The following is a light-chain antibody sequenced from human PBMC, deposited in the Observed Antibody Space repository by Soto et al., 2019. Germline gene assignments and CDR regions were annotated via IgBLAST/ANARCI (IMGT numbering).Light chain of an antibody. V-gene: IGKV1-5*03. CDR3: QQYNSYSRT. Sequence: DIQMTQSPSTLSASLGDRVTITCRASQSISFWLAWYQQRPGKAPHLLIYKASSLESGVPSRFSGSGSGTEFTLTISSLQPDDFATYYCQQYNSYSRTFGQGTKVEVK. CDR2: KAS. CDR1: QSISFW. J-gene: IGKJ1*01.